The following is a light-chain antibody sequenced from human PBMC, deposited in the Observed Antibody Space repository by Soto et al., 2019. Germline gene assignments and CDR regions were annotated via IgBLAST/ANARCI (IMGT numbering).Light chain of an antibody. CDR1: QDISNY. CDR3: QKYNTATPFT. J-gene: IGKJ3*01. CDR2: GAS. V-gene: IGKV1-27*01. Sequence: DIQMTQSPSSLSASVGDRVTISCRASQDISNYLAWYQQKPGKVPRLLIYGASTLQSGVPSLFSGSGYGIDFTLTISSLQPEDVATYYCQKYNTATPFTFGPGTKVDI.